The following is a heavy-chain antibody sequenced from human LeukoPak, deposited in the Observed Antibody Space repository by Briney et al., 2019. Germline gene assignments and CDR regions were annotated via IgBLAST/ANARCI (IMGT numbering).Heavy chain of an antibody. CDR2: IIPIFGTA. J-gene: IGHJ4*02. CDR3: ARGCGGGGSCWIFDY. Sequence: SVKVSCKASGGTFSSYAISWVRQAPGQGLEWMGGIIPIFGTANYAQKFQGRVTITADESTSTAYMELSSLRSEDAAVYYCARGCGGGGSCWIFDYWGQGTLVTVSS. CDR1: GGTFSSYA. V-gene: IGHV1-69*13. D-gene: IGHD2-15*01.